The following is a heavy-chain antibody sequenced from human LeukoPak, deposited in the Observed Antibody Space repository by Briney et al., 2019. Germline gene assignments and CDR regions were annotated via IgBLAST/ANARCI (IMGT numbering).Heavy chain of an antibody. CDR2: VNPNSGDT. D-gene: IGHD3-22*01. J-gene: IGHJ4*02. CDR1: GYTFTGYS. CDR3: AFYYYDSSGFLN. Sequence: GASVKVSCKASGYTFTGYSMHWVRRAPGQGLEWMGWVNPNSGDTIYAQNFQGRVTMTTDTYISTSYMELSRLRSDDTAVYYCAFYYYDSSGFLNWGQGTLVTVSS. V-gene: IGHV1-2*02.